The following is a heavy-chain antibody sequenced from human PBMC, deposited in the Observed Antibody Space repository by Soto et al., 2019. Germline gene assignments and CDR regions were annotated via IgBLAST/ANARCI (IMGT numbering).Heavy chain of an antibody. CDR1: GYSFSNYW. CDR3: ARHLEGYGMDV. V-gene: IGHV5-51*01. Sequence: PCESLKFSWHVYGYSFSNYWTAWLRQMPGKGLEWMGIIDPDDSNTKYSPSFQGQVTISADKSISTAYLQWSSPKASDTAMYYCARHLEGYGMDVWGQGTTVTVS. J-gene: IGHJ6*02. CDR2: IDPDDSNT.